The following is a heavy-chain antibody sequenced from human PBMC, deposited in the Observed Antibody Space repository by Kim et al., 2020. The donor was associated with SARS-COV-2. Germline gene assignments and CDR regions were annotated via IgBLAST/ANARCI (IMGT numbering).Heavy chain of an antibody. J-gene: IGHJ6*02. Sequence: GGSLRLSCAASGFTFSSYWMSWVRQAPGKGLEWVANIKQDGSEKYYVDSVKGRFTISRDNAKNSLYLQMNSLRAEDTAVYYCARHIAAAGAYYYGMDVWGQGTTVTVSS. CDR3: ARHIAAAGAYYYGMDV. V-gene: IGHV3-7*01. CDR1: GFTFSSYW. D-gene: IGHD6-13*01. CDR2: IKQDGSEK.